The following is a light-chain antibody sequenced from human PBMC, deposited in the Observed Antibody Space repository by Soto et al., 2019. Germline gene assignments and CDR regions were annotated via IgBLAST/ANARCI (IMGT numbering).Light chain of an antibody. CDR1: SSDVGSYNL. Sequence: QSALTQPASVSGSPGQSITISCTGTSSDVGSYNLVSWYQQHPGKAPKLMIYEGSKRPSGVSNRFSGSKSGNTASLTISGLQAEDEADYYCCSYAGSSTPFGGGTKLPVL. J-gene: IGLJ3*02. CDR3: CSYAGSSTP. CDR2: EGS. V-gene: IGLV2-23*01.